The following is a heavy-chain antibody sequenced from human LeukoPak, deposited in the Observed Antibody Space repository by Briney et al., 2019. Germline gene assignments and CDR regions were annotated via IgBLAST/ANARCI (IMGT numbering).Heavy chain of an antibody. Sequence: GXXLRLSCAASGFTFSTYWMSWVRQAPGKGLEWVANIQQDGSENYYVASVKGRFTISRDNAKNSLYLQMNSLRVEDTAVYYCARRWVSGSNFDSWGQGTLVTVSS. CDR3: ARRWVSGSNFDS. CDR1: GFTFSTYW. V-gene: IGHV3-7*01. J-gene: IGHJ4*02. D-gene: IGHD1-14*01. CDR2: IQQDGSEN.